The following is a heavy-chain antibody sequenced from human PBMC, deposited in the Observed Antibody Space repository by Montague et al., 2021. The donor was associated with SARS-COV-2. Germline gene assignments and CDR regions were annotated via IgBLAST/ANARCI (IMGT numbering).Heavy chain of an antibody. CDR2: IYSGGSST. Sequence: SLRLSCAASGFTLGMYAMSWVRQAPGKGLEWVSVIYSGGSSTYYADSVKGRFTISRDNSKNTLYLQMNSLRAEDTAVYYCAKDRDPSSAYGMDVWGQGTTVTVSS. CDR1: GFTLGMYA. J-gene: IGHJ6*02. V-gene: IGHV3-23*03. D-gene: IGHD3-10*01. CDR3: AKDRDPSSAYGMDV.